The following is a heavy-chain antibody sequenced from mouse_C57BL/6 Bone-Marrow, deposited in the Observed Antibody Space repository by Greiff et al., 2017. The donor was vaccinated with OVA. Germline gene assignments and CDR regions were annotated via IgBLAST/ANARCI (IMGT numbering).Heavy chain of an antibody. Sequence: EVQLVESGGGLVQPGGSLKLSCAASGFTFSDYYMYWVRQTPEKRLEWVAYISNGGGSTYYPDTVKGRFTISRDNAKNTLYLQMSRLKSEDTAMYYCASLHYYGSSYFYAMDYWGQGTSVTVSS. CDR2: ISNGGGST. J-gene: IGHJ4*01. D-gene: IGHD1-1*01. CDR1: GFTFSDYY. V-gene: IGHV5-12*01. CDR3: ASLHYYGSSYFYAMDY.